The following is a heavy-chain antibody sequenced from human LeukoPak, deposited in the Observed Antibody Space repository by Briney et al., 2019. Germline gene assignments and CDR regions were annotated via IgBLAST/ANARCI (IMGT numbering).Heavy chain of an antibody. CDR3: ARTGAGYYYSYMDV. D-gene: IGHD1-26*01. Sequence: SETLSLTCIVPGYSISSGYYWGWIRQPPGKGLEWIGTIYRSGSTYSTPSLRGRVTLSVDTSKNQFSLQLSSVTAADTAVYYCARTGAGYYYSYMDVWGKGTTVTVSS. CDR1: GYSISSGYY. V-gene: IGHV4-38-2*02. CDR2: IYRSGST. J-gene: IGHJ6*03.